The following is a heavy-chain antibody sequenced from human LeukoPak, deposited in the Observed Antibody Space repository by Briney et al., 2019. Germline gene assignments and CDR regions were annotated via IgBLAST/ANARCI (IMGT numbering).Heavy chain of an antibody. J-gene: IGHJ6*02. CDR1: GYIFTSYG. V-gene: IGHV1-2*02. CDR3: ARDLNSGSRRYYYYYGMDV. CDR2: INPNSGGT. Sequence: ASVKVSCKASGYIFTSYGIIWVRQAPGQGLEWMGWINPNSGGTNYAQKFQGRVTMTRDTSISTAYMELSRLRSDDTAVYYCARDLNSGSRRYYYYYGMDVWGQGTTVTVSS. D-gene: IGHD1-26*01.